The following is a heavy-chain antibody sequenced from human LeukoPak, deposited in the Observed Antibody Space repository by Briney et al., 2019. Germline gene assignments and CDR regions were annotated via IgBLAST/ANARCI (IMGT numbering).Heavy chain of an antibody. CDR3: ARGIVVVPAATRRKGVAFDI. J-gene: IGHJ3*02. V-gene: IGHV3-33*05. Sequence: PGGSLRLSCAASGFTFSSYGMHWVRQAPGKGLEWVAVISYDGSNKYYADSVKGRFTISRDNSKNTLYLQMNSLRAEDTAVYYCARGIVVVPAATRRKGVAFDIWGQGTMVTVSS. CDR2: ISYDGSNK. D-gene: IGHD2-2*01. CDR1: GFTFSSYG.